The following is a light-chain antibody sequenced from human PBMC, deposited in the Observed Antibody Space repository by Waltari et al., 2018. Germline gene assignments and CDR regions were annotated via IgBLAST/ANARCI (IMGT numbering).Light chain of an antibody. J-gene: IGLJ1*01. Sequence: QSALTQPASVSGSPGQSITISCTGTSSDVGGYNYVSWSQQHPGKAPKLMIYDVSNRPSGVSNRFSGSKSGNTASLTISGLQAEDEADYYCSSYTSSSTPPYVFGTGTKVTVL. CDR3: SSYTSSSTPPYV. V-gene: IGLV2-14*03. CDR1: SSDVGGYNY. CDR2: DVS.